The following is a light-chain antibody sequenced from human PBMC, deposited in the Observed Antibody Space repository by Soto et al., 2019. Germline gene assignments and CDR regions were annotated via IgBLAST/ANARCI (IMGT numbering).Light chain of an antibody. CDR1: SSDVGAYNY. CDR3: SSHAGSIHFYV. V-gene: IGLV2-8*01. CDR2: EVS. J-gene: IGLJ1*01. Sequence: QSALTQPPSASGSPGQSVTISCTGTSSDVGAYNYVSRYQQHPGKAPKLIISEVSQRPSGVPDRFSGSKSGNTASLTVSGLQAEDEADYYCSSHAGSIHFYVFGTGTKVTVL.